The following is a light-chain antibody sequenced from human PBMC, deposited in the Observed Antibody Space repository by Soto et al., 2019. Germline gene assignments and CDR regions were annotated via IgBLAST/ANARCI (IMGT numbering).Light chain of an antibody. J-gene: IGKJ5*01. Sequence: ETVMTQSPATLSVSPGERATLSCRASQSVSTKLAWYQQKPGQAPRLRIYGASTRATGIPARFSGSGSGTEFTLTVSSLQSEDFAVYYCQQFDDWPPITFGQGTRLEIK. CDR1: QSVSTK. CDR2: GAS. CDR3: QQFDDWPPIT. V-gene: IGKV3D-15*01.